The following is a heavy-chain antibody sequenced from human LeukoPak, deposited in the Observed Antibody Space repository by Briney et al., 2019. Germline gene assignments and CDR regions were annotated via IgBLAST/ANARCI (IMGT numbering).Heavy chain of an antibody. Sequence: RSSETLSLTCAVYGGSFSGYYWSWIRQPPGKGLEWIGEINHSGSTNYNPSLKGRVTISVDTSKNQFSLKLSSVTAADTAVYYCARYWVDHRLFDYWGQGTLVTVSS. CDR1: GGSFSGYY. CDR3: ARYWVDHRLFDY. D-gene: IGHD2-8*02. J-gene: IGHJ4*02. V-gene: IGHV4-34*01. CDR2: INHSGST.